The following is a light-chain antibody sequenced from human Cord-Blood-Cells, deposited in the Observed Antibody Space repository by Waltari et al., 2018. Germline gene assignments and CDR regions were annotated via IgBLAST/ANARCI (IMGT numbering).Light chain of an antibody. CDR1: RRDVGGSNV. V-gene: IGLV2-14*01. J-gene: IGLJ1*01. Sequence: QSALPQPASVSGSPGQSITISCTGTRRDVGGSNVVSLYQQHPGKAPKHMIYDVSNRPSGVSNRFSGSKSGNTASLTISGLQAEDEADYYCSSYTSSSTLYVFGTGTKVTVL. CDR3: SSYTSSSTLYV. CDR2: DVS.